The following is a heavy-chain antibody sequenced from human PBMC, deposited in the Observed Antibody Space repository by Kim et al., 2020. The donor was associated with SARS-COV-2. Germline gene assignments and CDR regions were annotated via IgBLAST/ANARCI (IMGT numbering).Heavy chain of an antibody. D-gene: IGHD1-1*01. J-gene: IGHJ4*02. CDR1: VFTVSSNY. CDR3: SRGLPFYGYLFDY. CDR2: IYSGGST. V-gene: IGHV3-66*01. Sequence: GGSLRLSCAASVFTVSSNYMSWVRQAPGKGLEWVSVIYSGGSTYYADSVKGRFTISRDNSKNKLYLQMNSLIAEDTAVYYCSRGLPFYGYLFDYWGQGTL.